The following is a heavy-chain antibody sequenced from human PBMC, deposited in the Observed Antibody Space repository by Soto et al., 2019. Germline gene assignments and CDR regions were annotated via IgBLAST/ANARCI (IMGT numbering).Heavy chain of an antibody. D-gene: IGHD3-10*01. Sequence: ASVKVSCKASGYTFTSYDINWVRQATGQGLEWMGWMNPNSGNTGYAQKFQGRVTMTRNTSISTAYMELSSLRSEDTAVYYCAISDVVRGFPGPLYYYYYMDVWGKGTTVTVSS. CDR2: MNPNSGNT. CDR3: AISDVVRGFPGPLYYYYYMDV. J-gene: IGHJ6*03. V-gene: IGHV1-8*01. CDR1: GYTFTSYD.